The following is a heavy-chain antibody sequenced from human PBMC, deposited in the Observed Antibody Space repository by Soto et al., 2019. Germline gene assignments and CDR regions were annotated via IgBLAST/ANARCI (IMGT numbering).Heavy chain of an antibody. D-gene: IGHD4-17*01. V-gene: IGHV2-5*02. Sequence: QITLKESGPTLVKPTQTLTLTCTFSAFSLTTSGVGVGWIRQPPGKALEWLALIYWDDDKRYSPSLKSRLTITKDTAKIQVGLTMTNMDPAETATYICAHRTTTVTWWVDPWGQGTLVTVSS. J-gene: IGHJ5*02. CDR1: AFSLTTSGVG. CDR2: IYWDDDK. CDR3: AHRTTTVTWWVDP.